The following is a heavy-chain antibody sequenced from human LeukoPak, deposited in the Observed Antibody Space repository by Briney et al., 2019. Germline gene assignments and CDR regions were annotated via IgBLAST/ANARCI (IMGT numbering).Heavy chain of an antibody. Sequence: GGSLRLSCAASGFSFSNYGMTWVRQAPGKGLEWVSGISGSGENTYYADSVMGRFTISRDNARNSLYLQMNSLRAEDTALYYCARDGDTVLTRGYYYYMDVWGKGTTVTVSS. CDR3: ARDGDTVLTRGYYYYMDV. D-gene: IGHD4-23*01. CDR2: ISGSGENT. CDR1: GFSFSNYG. V-gene: IGHV3-23*01. J-gene: IGHJ6*03.